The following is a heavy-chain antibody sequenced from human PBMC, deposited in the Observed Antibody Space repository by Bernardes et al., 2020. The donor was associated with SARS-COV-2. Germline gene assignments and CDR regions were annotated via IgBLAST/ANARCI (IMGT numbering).Heavy chain of an antibody. CDR3: ARSPPGVGRISIFGVFIGPDSYHDMDV. CDR1: GYTFSAYK. D-gene: IGHD3-3*01. Sequence: ASVKVSCKASGYTFSAYKVLWVRQAPGQGLEWMGWINPNNGATNDVQKFQSWVTMTRDTSSSTAYVELRSDDTAIYYCARSPPGVGRISIFGVFIGPDSYHDMDVWGQGTTGTVSS. V-gene: IGHV1-2*04. J-gene: IGHJ6*02. CDR2: INPNNGAT.